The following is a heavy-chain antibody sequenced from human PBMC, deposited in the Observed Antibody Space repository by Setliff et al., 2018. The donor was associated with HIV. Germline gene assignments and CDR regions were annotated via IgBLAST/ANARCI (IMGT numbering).Heavy chain of an antibody. J-gene: IGHJ4*02. V-gene: IGHV3-21*01. CDR2: ISSSSTYI. CDR1: GFTFSTYT. D-gene: IGHD6-19*01. Sequence: PGESLKISCAASGFTFSTYTMHWVRQAPGKGLEWVSSISSSSTYIYYGDSLKGRFTISRDNAKNSLYLQMNSLRAEDTAVYYCARDGADSGWDFDYWGQGTQVTVSS. CDR3: ARDGADSGWDFDY.